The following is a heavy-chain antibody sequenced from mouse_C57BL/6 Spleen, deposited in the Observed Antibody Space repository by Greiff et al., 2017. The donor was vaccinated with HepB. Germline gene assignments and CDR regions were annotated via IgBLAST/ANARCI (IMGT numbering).Heavy chain of an antibody. Sequence: QVQLQQSGAELARPGASVKLSCKASGYTFTSYGISWVKQRTGQGLEWIGEIYPRSGNTYYNEKFKGKATLTADKSSSTAYMELRSLTSEDSAVYFCARETAFYDYFDYWGQGTTLTVSS. V-gene: IGHV1-81*01. CDR3: ARETAFYDYFDY. CDR2: IYPRSGNT. CDR1: GYTFTSYG. J-gene: IGHJ2*01. D-gene: IGHD2-3*01.